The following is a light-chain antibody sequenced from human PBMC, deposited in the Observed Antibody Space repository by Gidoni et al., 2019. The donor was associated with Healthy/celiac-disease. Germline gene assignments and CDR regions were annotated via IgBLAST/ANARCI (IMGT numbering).Light chain of an antibody. V-gene: IGKV3-11*01. CDR2: DAS. Sequence: EIVLTYSPASLSLSPGERATLSCRASQSVSSYLAWYQQKPGKAPRLLIYDASNRATGIPARFSGSGSGTDFTLTISSLEPEDFAVYYCQQSSNWPPTFGPGTKVDIK. CDR3: QQSSNWPPT. CDR1: QSVSSY. J-gene: IGKJ3*01.